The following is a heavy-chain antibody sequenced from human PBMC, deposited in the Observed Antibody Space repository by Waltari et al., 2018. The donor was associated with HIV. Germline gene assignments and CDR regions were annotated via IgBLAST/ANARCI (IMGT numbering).Heavy chain of an antibody. D-gene: IGHD3-22*01. Sequence: EVQLVQSGAEVSKSGESLKISCKASGYTFTNYWIAWVRQMSGEGLELMGIIYPFDSDTRYNPSCEGQITISADKSLATAYLEWSNLNASDAAIYYCARLFYYDTTGYINNAFDIWGQGTVVTVS. CDR1: GYTFTNYW. J-gene: IGHJ3*02. CDR2: IYPFDSDT. V-gene: IGHV5-51*03. CDR3: ARLFYYDTTGYINNAFDI.